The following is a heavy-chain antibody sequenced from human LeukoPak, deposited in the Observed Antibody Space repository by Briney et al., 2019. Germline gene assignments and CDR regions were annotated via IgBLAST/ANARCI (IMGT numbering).Heavy chain of an antibody. CDR3: AGDSAPYCGGDCYFDY. CDR1: GFTFSRFG. J-gene: IGHJ4*01. Sequence: GGSLRLSCAASGFTFSRFGMHWVRQAPGKGLEWEAVIWFDGSSTYYADPVKGRFTISRDNSKNMLYLQMNSLRVEDTGVYFCAGDSAPYCGGDCYFDYWGHGTLVTVSS. V-gene: IGHV3-33*01. CDR2: IWFDGSST. D-gene: IGHD2-21*02.